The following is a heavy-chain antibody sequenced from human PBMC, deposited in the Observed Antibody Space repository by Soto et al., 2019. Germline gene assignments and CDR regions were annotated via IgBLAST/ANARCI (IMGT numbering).Heavy chain of an antibody. CDR1: GGSISSYY. CDR3: ARDVRQQLANWFDP. V-gene: IGHV4-59*01. CDR2: IYYSGST. J-gene: IGHJ5*02. D-gene: IGHD6-13*01. Sequence: QVQLQESGPGLVKPSETLSLTCTVSGGSISSYYWSWIRQPPGKGLEWIGYIYYSGSTNYNPSLKSGVTISVDTSKNQFPLKLSSVTAADTAVYYCARDVRQQLANWFDPWGQGTLVTVSS.